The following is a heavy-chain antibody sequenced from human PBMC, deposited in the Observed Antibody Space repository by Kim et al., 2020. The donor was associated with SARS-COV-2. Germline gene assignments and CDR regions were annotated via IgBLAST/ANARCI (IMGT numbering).Heavy chain of an antibody. CDR3: AREHDLYYFDY. CDR2: ISYDGSNK. CDR1: GFTFSSYA. J-gene: IGHJ4*02. V-gene: IGHV3-30*04. Sequence: GGSLRLSCAASGFTFSSYAMHWVRQAPGKGLEWVAVISYDGSNKYYADSVKGRFTISRDNSKNTLYLQMNSLRAEDTAVYYCAREHDLYYFDYWGQGTLV.